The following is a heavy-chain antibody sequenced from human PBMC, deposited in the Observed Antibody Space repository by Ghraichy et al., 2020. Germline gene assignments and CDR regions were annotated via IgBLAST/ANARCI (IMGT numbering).Heavy chain of an antibody. V-gene: IGHV3-66*01. D-gene: IGHD6-13*01. Sequence: GGSLRLSCAASGFTVSSNYMSWVRQAPGKGLEWVSVIYSGGSTYYADSVKGRFTISRDNSKNTLYLQMNSLRAEDTAVYYCASGSWYPYLFGYWGQGTLVTVSS. J-gene: IGHJ4*02. CDR3: ASGSWYPYLFGY. CDR1: GFTVSSNY. CDR2: IYSGGST.